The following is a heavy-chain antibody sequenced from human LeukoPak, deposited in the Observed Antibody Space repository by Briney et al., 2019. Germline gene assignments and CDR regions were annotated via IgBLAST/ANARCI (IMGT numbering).Heavy chain of an antibody. Sequence: GGSLRLSCAASGFIFSDYYMTWIRQAPGKGLEWVAHIDVRGDTILYADSVKGRFTISRDSAKNSLFLQMNSLRVEDTAVYYCAREDNVWNLLYNYYVDVWGKGTTVTVS. CDR3: AREDNVWNLLYNYYVDV. CDR2: IDVRGDTI. V-gene: IGHV3-11*01. CDR1: GFIFSDYY. D-gene: IGHD1-1*01. J-gene: IGHJ6*03.